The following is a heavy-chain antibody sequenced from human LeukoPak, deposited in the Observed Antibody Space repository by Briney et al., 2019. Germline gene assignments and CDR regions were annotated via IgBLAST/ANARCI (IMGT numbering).Heavy chain of an antibody. CDR3: ARRANWGLDY. J-gene: IGHJ4*02. CDR1: GFTFRSYW. V-gene: IGHV3-7*01. D-gene: IGHD7-27*01. Sequence: GGALRLSCPASGFTFRSYWMSWVRQAPGKGLEGVANIKQDGSEKYYVDSVKGRVTISRDNAKNSLYLQMHSLRAEDTAVYYCARRANWGLDYWGQGTLVTVSS. CDR2: IKQDGSEK.